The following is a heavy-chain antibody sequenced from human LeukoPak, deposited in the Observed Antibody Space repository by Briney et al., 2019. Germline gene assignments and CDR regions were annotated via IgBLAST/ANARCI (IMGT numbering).Heavy chain of an antibody. CDR3: ARDTWIQLWLVPGVD. D-gene: IGHD5-18*01. CDR2: IYYSGST. V-gene: IGHV4-39*07. J-gene: IGHJ4*02. Sequence: SETLSLTCTVSGGSISSSSYYWGWIRQPPGKGLEWIGSIYYSGSTYYNPSLKSRVTISVDTSKNQFSLKLSSVTAADTAVYYCARDTWIQLWLVPGVDWGQGTLVTVSS. CDR1: GGSISSSSYY.